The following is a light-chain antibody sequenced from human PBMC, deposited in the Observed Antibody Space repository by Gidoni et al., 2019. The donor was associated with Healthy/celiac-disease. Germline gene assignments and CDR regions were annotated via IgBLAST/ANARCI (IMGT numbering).Light chain of an antibody. CDR3: QQYYSTPPT. CDR2: WAS. Sequence: DIVMTQSPDSLAVFLGERATINCKSSKIVLYSSNNKNYLAWYQQKPGQPPKLLIYWASTRESGVPDRFSGSGSGTDFTLTISSLQSEDVAVYYCQQYYSTPPTFGQGTKVEIK. J-gene: IGKJ1*01. V-gene: IGKV4-1*01. CDR1: KIVLYSSNNKNY.